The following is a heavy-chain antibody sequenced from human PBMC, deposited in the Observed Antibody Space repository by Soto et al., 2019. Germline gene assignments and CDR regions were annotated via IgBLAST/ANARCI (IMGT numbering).Heavy chain of an antibody. V-gene: IGHV3-15*07. J-gene: IGHJ4*02. CDR2: IKTKAEGETT. Sequence: EVQLVESGGGLVKPGGSLRLSCAASGFTISGAWMNWVRQAPGKGLEWVGRIKTKAEGETTDYAAPVKGRFTISRDDSEHTLSLQMSSLKIEDTAVYFCTTGSVEGYWGQGTLVTVSS. CDR3: TTGSVEGY. CDR1: GFTISGAW. D-gene: IGHD1-26*01.